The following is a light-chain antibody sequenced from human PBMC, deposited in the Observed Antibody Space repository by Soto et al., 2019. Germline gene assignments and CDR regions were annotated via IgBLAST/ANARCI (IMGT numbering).Light chain of an antibody. Sequence: MVLTQSPGTLSLSQGKRATPSCRASQSVRNSLLAWYQQKPGQPPRLLIYDASTRATATPERFSGSGSGTDFTLTISRLEPEDFAVYYCHQYDSIVQTFGQGTKVDIK. CDR1: QSVRNSL. CDR2: DAS. CDR3: HQYDSIVQT. V-gene: IGKV3-20*01. J-gene: IGKJ1*01.